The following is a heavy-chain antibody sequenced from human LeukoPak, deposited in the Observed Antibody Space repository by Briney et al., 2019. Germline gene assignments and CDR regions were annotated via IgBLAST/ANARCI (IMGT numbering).Heavy chain of an antibody. CDR3: ARLPNSGSYLGHLDI. V-gene: IGHV4-39*01. J-gene: IGHJ3*02. Sequence: SETLSLTCTVSGGSISSNSDYWGWIRQPPGKGLDWIGSIYYSGSTYYNPSLKSRVTISVDTSKNQFSLKLSSVTAADTAMYYCARLPNSGSYLGHLDIWGQGTMVTVSS. CDR1: GGSISSNSDY. CDR2: IYYSGST. D-gene: IGHD1-26*01.